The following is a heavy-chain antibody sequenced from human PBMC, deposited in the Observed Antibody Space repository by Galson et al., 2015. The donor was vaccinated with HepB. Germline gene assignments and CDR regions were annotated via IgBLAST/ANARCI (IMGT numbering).Heavy chain of an antibody. CDR3: AREEGVAVGTDTLGF. V-gene: IGHV1-18*01. Sequence: SVKVSCKAPGYSFTNFGITWVRQAPGQGLEWMGWISPYNGNTNYAQNLQGRVTMTADTSTTTAFMELRGLKSDDTAVYYCAREEGVAVGTDTLGFWGQGTLLTVSS. D-gene: IGHD6-13*01. CDR1: GYSFTNFG. J-gene: IGHJ4*02. CDR2: ISPYNGNT.